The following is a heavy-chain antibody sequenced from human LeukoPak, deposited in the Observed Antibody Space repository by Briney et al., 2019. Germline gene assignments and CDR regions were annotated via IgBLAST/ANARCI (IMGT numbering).Heavy chain of an antibody. Sequence: PSETLSLTCTVSGGSISYYYWSWIRQPPGKGLEWIGYVYYSGDTNYNPSLKSRVTMSLDTSKNQVSLRLSSVTAADTAVYYCARHPFATPFDYWGRGTLLTVSS. CDR2: VYYSGDT. V-gene: IGHV4-59*08. CDR1: GGSISYYY. CDR3: ARHPFATPFDY. D-gene: IGHD2-15*01. J-gene: IGHJ4*02.